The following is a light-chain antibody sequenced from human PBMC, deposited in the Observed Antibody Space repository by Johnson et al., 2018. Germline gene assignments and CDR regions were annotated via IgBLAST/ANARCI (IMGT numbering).Light chain of an antibody. CDR1: SSNIGNNY. Sequence: QSVLTQPPSVSAAPGQKVTISCSGSSSNIGNNYVSWYQQLPGTAPKLLIYENNKRPSGIPDRFSGSKSGTSATLGITGLQTRDEADHYCGTGDSRRRAGNVCGTGTKVTVL. CDR3: GTGDSRRRAGNV. J-gene: IGLJ1*01. V-gene: IGLV1-51*02. CDR2: ENN.